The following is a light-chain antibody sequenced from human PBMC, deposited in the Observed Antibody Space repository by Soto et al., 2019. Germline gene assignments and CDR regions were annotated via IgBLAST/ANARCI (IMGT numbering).Light chain of an antibody. CDR2: GAS. CDR3: QQYAGSPPFT. V-gene: IGKV3-20*01. CDR1: QTLSSAY. Sequence: EIVLTPSPGTLSLSPGERATLSCRASQTLSSAYLAWYQQKPGQAPRLLIYGASRRATGISDRFSGSGSGTDFSLTISRLEPEDFAVYYCQQYAGSPPFTFGPGTKVDIK. J-gene: IGKJ3*01.